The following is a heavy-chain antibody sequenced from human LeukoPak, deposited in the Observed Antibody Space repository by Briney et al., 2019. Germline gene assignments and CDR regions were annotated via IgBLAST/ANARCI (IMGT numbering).Heavy chain of an antibody. CDR2: ISGSGGST. Sequence: QTGGSLRLSCAASGFTFSSYAMSWVRQAPGKGLEWVSAISGSGGSTYYADSVKGRFAISRDTSKNTLYLQMNSLRAEDTAVYYCAKVGPSLVRGLIRGGARYYYNYMDVWGKGTTVTISS. V-gene: IGHV3-23*01. J-gene: IGHJ6*03. CDR1: GFTFSSYA. D-gene: IGHD3-10*01. CDR3: AKVGPSLVRGLIRGGARYYYNYMDV.